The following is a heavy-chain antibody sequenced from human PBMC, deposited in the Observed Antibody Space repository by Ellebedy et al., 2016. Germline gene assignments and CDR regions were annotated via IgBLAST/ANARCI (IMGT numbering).Heavy chain of an antibody. CDR3: ARGMGYCTNGVCYEGPFDP. CDR1: GGSISSGDYY. CDR2: IYYSGST. V-gene: IGHV4-30-4*02. Sequence: SETLSLTXTVSGGSISSGDYYWSWIRQPPGKGLEWIGYIYYSGSTYYNPSLKSRVTISVDTSKNQFSLKLSSVTAADTAVYYCARGMGYCTNGVCYEGPFDPWGQGTLVTVSS. D-gene: IGHD2-8*01. J-gene: IGHJ5*02.